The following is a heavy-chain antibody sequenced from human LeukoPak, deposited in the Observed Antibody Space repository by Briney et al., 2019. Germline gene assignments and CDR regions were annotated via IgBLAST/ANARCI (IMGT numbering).Heavy chain of an antibody. D-gene: IGHD4-23*01. V-gene: IGHV3-74*01. J-gene: IGHJ4*02. CDR3: ASKTQPSFEFDY. Sequence: GGSLRLSCAACGFTFSSYWMHSVRQAPGKGLVWVSRINSDGSSTSYADSVKGRFTISRDNAKDTLYLQMNSLRAEDTPVYYCASKTQPSFEFDYWGQGTLVTVSS. CDR1: GFTFSSYW. CDR2: INSDGSST.